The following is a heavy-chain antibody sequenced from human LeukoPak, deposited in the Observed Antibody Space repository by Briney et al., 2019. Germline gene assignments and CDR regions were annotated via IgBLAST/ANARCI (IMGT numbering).Heavy chain of an antibody. D-gene: IGHD3-10*01. CDR1: GYTFTCYY. Sequence: ASVKVSCKASGYTFTCYYMHWVRQAPGQGLEWMGWINPNSGGTNYAQKFQGRVTMTRDTSISTAYMELSRLRSDDTAVYYCARVAGSGGSGSTYWAYWGQRTLVTVSS. CDR2: INPNSGGT. J-gene: IGHJ4*02. V-gene: IGHV1-2*02. CDR3: ARVAGSGGSGSTYWAY.